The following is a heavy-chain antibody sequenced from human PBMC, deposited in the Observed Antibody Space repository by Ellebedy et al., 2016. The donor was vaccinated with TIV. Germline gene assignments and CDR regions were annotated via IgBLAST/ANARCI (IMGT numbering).Heavy chain of an antibody. V-gene: IGHV5-51*01. CDR1: GYSFTSCW. D-gene: IGHD2-2*01. CDR3: ARLGLPAVPLNLFDP. CDR2: IYAYDSDT. Sequence: GESLKISCKGPGYSFTSCWIGWVRQMPGKGLEGMGIIYAYDSDTRYSPSFQGQVTMSVDKSISTAYLQWSSLKASDTAVYYCARLGLPAVPLNLFDPWGQGTLVTVSS. J-gene: IGHJ5*02.